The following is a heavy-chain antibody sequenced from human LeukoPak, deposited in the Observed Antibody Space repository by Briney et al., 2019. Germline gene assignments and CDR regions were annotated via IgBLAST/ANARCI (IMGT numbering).Heavy chain of an antibody. J-gene: IGHJ4*02. CDR2: IYYSGTT. V-gene: IGHV4-61*01. CDR3: ARSGGGGERVFDY. Sequence: PSETLSLTCTVSGGSVSSGSYYWTWIRQPPGKGLEWIGYIYYSGTTNYNPSLESRVTISLDTSKNQISLKVNSVTAADMAVYYCARSGGGGERVFDYWGQGTLVTVSS. D-gene: IGHD2-21*01. CDR1: GGSVSSGSYY.